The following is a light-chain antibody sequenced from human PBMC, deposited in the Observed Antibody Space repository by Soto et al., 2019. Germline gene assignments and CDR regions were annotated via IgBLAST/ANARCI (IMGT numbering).Light chain of an antibody. CDR1: QSVSSY. CDR3: QQRSNWPPAHT. J-gene: IGKJ2*01. CDR2: DAS. V-gene: IGKV3-11*01. Sequence: ESVLTQSPATLSLSPGERATLSCRASQSVSSYLAWYQQKPGQAPRLLIYDASNRATGIPARFSGSGSGTDFTLSIRSLEHEDFAVYYCQQRSNWPPAHTFGQGTKLEIK.